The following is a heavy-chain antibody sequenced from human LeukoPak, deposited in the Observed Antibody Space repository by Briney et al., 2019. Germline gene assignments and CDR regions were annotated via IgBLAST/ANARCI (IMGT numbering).Heavy chain of an antibody. CDR2: INHSGST. Sequence: PSETLSLTCAVYGGSFSGNYWSWIRQPPGKGREWIGEINHSGSTNYNPSLKSRVTISVDTSKNQFSLKLSSVTAADTAVYYCARGLPGIYAAYWGQGTLVTVSS. D-gene: IGHD5-12*01. J-gene: IGHJ4*02. V-gene: IGHV4-34*01. CDR1: GGSFSGNY. CDR3: ARGLPGIYAAY.